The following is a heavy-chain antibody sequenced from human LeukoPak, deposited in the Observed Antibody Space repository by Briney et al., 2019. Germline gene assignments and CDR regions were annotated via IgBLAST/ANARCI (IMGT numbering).Heavy chain of an antibody. V-gene: IGHV1-2*02. Sequence: GGSLRLSCAASGFTFTGYYMHWVRQAPGQGLEWMGWINPNSGGTNYAQKFQGRVTMTRDTSISTAYMELSRLRSDDTAVYYCARDLIAARPGEGYWGQGTLVTVSS. CDR1: GFTFTGYY. J-gene: IGHJ4*02. CDR3: ARDLIAARPGEGY. D-gene: IGHD6-6*01. CDR2: INPNSGGT.